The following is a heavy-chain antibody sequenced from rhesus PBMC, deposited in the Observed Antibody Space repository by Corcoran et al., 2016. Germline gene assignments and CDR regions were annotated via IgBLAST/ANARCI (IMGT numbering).Heavy chain of an antibody. J-gene: IGHJ3*01. Sequence: QVQLQESGPGLVKPSETLSLTCAVSGGSISGSYYYCSWLRQAPGKGLEWIGYISYSGSTSYNPSLKSRVTISRDTSKNQFSLKLSSVTAADTAVYYCARRGSGYTNAFDFWGQGLRVTVSS. D-gene: IGHD5-24*01. CDR1: GGSISGSYYY. CDR3: ARRGSGYTNAFDF. V-gene: IGHV4-122*02. CDR2: ISYSGST.